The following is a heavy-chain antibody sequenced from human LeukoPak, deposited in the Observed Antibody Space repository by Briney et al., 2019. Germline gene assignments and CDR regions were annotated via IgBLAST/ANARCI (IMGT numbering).Heavy chain of an antibody. V-gene: IGHV1-2*02. D-gene: IGHD6-6*01. CDR2: INPNSGGT. CDR1: GYTFTGYY. Sequence: ASVKVSCKASGYTFTGYYIHWVRQAPGQGLEWMGWINPNSGGTNYAQNFQGRVTMTRDTSISTAYMELSRLRSDDTATYYCAREHSSSSGKVFDYWGQGTLVTVSS. CDR3: AREHSSSSGKVFDY. J-gene: IGHJ4*02.